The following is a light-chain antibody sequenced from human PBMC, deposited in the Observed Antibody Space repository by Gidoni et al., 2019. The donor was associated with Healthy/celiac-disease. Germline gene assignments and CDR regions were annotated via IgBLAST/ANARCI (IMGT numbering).Light chain of an antibody. V-gene: IGKV1-39*01. CDR2: AAS. J-gene: IGKJ4*01. CDR1: QSISSY. CDR3: QQSYSTPPVT. Sequence: DTQMTQSPSSLSASVGDRVTITCRASQSISSYLNWYQQKPGKAPKVLIYAASSVHSGVPSRFSGSVSGTDFTLTISSLQPEDFATYFCQQSYSTPPVTFGGGTKVEIK.